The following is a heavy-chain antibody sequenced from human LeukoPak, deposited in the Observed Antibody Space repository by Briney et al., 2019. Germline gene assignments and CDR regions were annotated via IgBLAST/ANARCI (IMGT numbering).Heavy chain of an antibody. CDR1: GLTFSEYS. CDR2: INATSTSI. V-gene: IGHV3-21*01. Sequence: GGSLRLSCVASGLTFSEYSINRVRRAPGKGLEWGSSINATSTSIYYADAVRGRFTISRDNAKSSLYLQMDSLRAEDTAVYYCVRLRRNSDRSYYYYYYDSWGQGILVTVSS. D-gene: IGHD3-10*01. J-gene: IGHJ5*01. CDR3: VRLRRNSDRSYYYYYYDS.